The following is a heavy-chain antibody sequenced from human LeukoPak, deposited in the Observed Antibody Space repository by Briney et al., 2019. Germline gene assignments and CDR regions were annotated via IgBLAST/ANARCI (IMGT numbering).Heavy chain of an antibody. CDR1: GFTFSDYY. Sequence: GGSLRLSCAASGFTFSDYYMSWIRQAPGKGLEWLSAVDGLSETIYYADSVKGRFTISRDNAKNSLSLHMTNLRVEDTAIYYCARDVTARNYFDSWGQGTLVTVSS. CDR3: ARDVTARNYFDS. CDR2: VDGLSETI. V-gene: IGHV3-69-1*01. J-gene: IGHJ4*02. D-gene: IGHD2-21*02.